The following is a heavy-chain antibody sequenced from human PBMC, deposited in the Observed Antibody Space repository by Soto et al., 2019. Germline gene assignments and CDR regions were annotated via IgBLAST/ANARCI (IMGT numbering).Heavy chain of an antibody. CDR2: LAYDGSEK. J-gene: IGHJ6*02. CDR3: VRFFDYYGMDV. CDR1: GFTFSNSG. D-gene: IGHD3-3*01. Sequence: QVHLVESGGGVVQPGGSLRLSCAGSGFTFSNSGMHWVRQAPGKGLEWVAVLAYDGSEKYYADSVKGRFTISRDNSKNTLYLQMNSLRVGDTAVYYCVRFFDYYGMDVWGQGTTVTVSS. V-gene: IGHV3-30*03.